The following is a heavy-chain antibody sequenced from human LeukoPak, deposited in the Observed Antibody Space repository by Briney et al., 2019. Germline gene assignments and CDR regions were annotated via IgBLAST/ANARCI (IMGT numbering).Heavy chain of an antibody. Sequence: SETLSLTCTVSGGSFSCYYWSWIRQPPGKGLEWIGYVFYIGSTDYNPSLKSRVTIPVDTSKNQFSLKLSSVTAADTAVYYCARGAHYFDYWGQGTLVTVSS. CDR2: VFYIGST. J-gene: IGHJ4*02. CDR3: ARGAHYFDY. V-gene: IGHV4-59*01. CDR1: GGSFSCYY.